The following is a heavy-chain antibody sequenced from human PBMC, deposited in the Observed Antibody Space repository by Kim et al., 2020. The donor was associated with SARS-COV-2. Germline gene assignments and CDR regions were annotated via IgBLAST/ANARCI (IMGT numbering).Heavy chain of an antibody. CDR1: KFIFSNYW. D-gene: IGHD3-22*01. CDR3: ARGGGGRAVESSAYYYNYHHYYGMDV. J-gene: IGHJ6*02. CDR2: VNNDGSIT. V-gene: IGHV3-74*01. Sequence: GGSLRLSCAASKFIFSNYWMYWVRQAPGMGLVWVSRVNNDGSITNYADSVKGRFTISRDNAKNTLYLQMNSLRAEDTALYYCARGGGGRAVESSAYYYNYHHYYGMDVWGQGTTVTVSS.